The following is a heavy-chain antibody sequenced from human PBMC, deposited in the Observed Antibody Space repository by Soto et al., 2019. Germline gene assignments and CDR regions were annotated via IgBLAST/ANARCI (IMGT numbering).Heavy chain of an antibody. Sequence: VKGSWKGAGGTFRSYAISWVGQAPGEGLEWMGGSIPIFGTANYAQKCQGRGTSTADEPTSTAYMELSSLRSEDTAVYYCARVRRVTTMVRGVIIRSDAFDIGG. D-gene: IGHD3-10*01. CDR2: SIPIFGTA. J-gene: IGHJ3*02. CDR3: ARVRRVTTMVRGVIIRSDAFDI. CDR1: GGTFRSYA. V-gene: IGHV1-69*01.